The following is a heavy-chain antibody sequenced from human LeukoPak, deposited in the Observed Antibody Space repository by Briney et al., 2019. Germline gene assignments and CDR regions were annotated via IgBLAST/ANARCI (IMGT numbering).Heavy chain of an antibody. CDR3: ATSASYSSSRRPDY. CDR2: IWYDGSNK. CDR1: GFTFSSYG. D-gene: IGHD6-13*01. Sequence: PGRSLRLSCAASGFTFSSYGMHWVRQAPGKGLEWVAVIWYDGSNKYYADSVKGRFTISRDNAKNTLYLQMNSLRAEDTAVYYCATSASYSSSRRPDYWGQGTLVTVSS. V-gene: IGHV3-33*03. J-gene: IGHJ4*02.